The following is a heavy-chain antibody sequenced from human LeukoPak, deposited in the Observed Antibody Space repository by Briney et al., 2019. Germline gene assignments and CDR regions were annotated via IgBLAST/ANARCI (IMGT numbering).Heavy chain of an antibody. D-gene: IGHD3-22*01. CDR2: IKSDGRT. J-gene: IGHJ1*01. Sequence: PGGYLRLSCAASGFTLSSYWMHWDRQAPGKGLVWVSRIKSDGRTNYADSVKGRFTISRDNAKNTVSLQMNSLRAEDTGVYYCARAPSEIGGYYPEYFRHWGQGTLVIASS. V-gene: IGHV3-74*01. CDR1: GFTLSSYW. CDR3: ARAPSEIGGYYPEYFRH.